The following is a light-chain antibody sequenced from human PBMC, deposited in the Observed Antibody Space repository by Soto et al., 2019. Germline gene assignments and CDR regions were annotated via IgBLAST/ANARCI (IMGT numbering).Light chain of an antibody. CDR1: SGSVSTSHY. J-gene: IGLJ3*02. V-gene: IGLV8-61*01. CDR2: FTN. Sequence: QAVVPQEPSFSVSPGGTVTLTCGLRSGSVSTSHYPSWYQQTPGQAPRSLIYFTNTRSSGVPDRFSGSILGNKAALTITGAQADDESVDYCVLFMGSATNWVFGGGTKVTVL. CDR3: VLFMGSATNWV.